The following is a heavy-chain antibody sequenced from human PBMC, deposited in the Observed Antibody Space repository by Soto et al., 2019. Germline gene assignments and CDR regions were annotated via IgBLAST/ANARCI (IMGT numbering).Heavy chain of an antibody. CDR3: AGQYSSSSVEF. D-gene: IGHD6-6*01. V-gene: IGHV3-11*01. CDR1: GFTFSDYY. J-gene: IGHJ4*02. Sequence: QVQLVESGGGLVKPGGSLRLSCAASGFTFSDYYMNWIRQAPGKGLEWVSYISSGAITIYYADSVKGRFTISRDNAKNSLYLQMNSLRAEVTAVYYCAGQYSSSSVEFWGQGTLVTVSS. CDR2: ISSGAITI.